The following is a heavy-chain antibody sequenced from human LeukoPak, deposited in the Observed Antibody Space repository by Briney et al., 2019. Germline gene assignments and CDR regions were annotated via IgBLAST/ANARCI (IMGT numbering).Heavy chain of an antibody. D-gene: IGHD1-26*01. Sequence: GGSLRLSLEASGFPLTGNPMGWVRRAPGKGWRGVSVISGSGGSTYYADSVKGRFTISRDNSKNTLYLQMNSLRAEDTAVYYCAKDQSVEWEAAFDIWGQGTMVTVSS. CDR2: ISGSGGST. V-gene: IGHV3-23*01. CDR3: AKDQSVEWEAAFDI. CDR1: GFPLTGNP. J-gene: IGHJ3*02.